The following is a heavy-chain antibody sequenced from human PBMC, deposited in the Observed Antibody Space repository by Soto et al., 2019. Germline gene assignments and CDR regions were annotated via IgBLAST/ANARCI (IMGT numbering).Heavy chain of an antibody. V-gene: IGHV3-7*05. D-gene: IGHD3-16*02. CDR3: ARTHHRETRVYRHFDL. CDR2: INQDGSEK. Sequence: EVQLVESGGGLVQPGGSLRLSCAASGFTLSNYWMAWVRQAPGKGLEWVANINQDGSEKHYVDSAKGRFTISRDNARSSLYLQMNSLSAEDAAVVYCARTHHRETRVYRHFDLWGRGTLVAVSS. J-gene: IGHJ2*01. CDR1: GFTLSNYW.